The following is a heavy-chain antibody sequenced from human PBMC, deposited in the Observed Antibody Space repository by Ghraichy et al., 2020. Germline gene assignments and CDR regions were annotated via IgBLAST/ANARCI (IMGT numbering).Heavy chain of an antibody. D-gene: IGHD2-21*01. CDR2: IHHTGST. CDR3: AGSFAVIRYFDL. CDR1: GGSIRSSNFY. Sequence: ESLNISCTVSGGSIRSSNFYWGWIRQPPGKGPEWLGSIHHTGSTYHNPSLESRLTISVDTSKNLFPLKLTSVTAADTAVYFCAGSFAVIRYFDLWGRGTLVTVSS. J-gene: IGHJ2*01. V-gene: IGHV4-39*01.